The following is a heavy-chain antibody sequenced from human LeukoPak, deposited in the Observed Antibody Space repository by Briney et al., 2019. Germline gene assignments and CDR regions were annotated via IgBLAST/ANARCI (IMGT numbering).Heavy chain of an antibody. V-gene: IGHV4-34*01. J-gene: IGHJ4*02. CDR3: ARGRHFYESSSYEGDLSGYSVDY. CDR2: IKHTGST. CDR1: GGSFSGYY. Sequence: SETLSLTCALYGGSFSGYYWSWIRHPPGKGLEWIGEIKHTGSTNYHPSLNSRVTISVDTSKNQFSLKLSYVTAADTALYYCARGRHFYESSSYEGDLSGYSVDYWGQGTLVTVSS. D-gene: IGHD3-22*01.